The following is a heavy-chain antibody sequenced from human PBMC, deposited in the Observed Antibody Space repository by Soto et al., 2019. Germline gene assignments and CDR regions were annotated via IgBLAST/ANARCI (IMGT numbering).Heavy chain of an antibody. CDR3: ARLSGYDPSFDY. D-gene: IGHD5-12*01. Sequence: GASVKVSCKASGYTFTSYALHWVRQAPGQRLEWMGWINAGNGNTKYSQKFQGRVTITRDTSASTAYMELSSLRSEDTAVYYCARLSGYDPSFDYWGQGTLVTV. CDR2: INAGNGNT. J-gene: IGHJ4*02. V-gene: IGHV1-3*01. CDR1: GYTFTSYA.